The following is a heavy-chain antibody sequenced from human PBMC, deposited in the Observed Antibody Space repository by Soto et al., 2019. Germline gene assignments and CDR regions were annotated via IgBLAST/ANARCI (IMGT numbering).Heavy chain of an antibody. CDR2: ISSSGSTI. J-gene: IGHJ4*02. Sequence: GGSLRLSCAASGFTLSSYEMNWVRQAPGKGLEWVSYISSSGSTIYYADSVKGRFTISRDSAKNSLYLQMNSLRAEDTAVYYCARVTFYGSGPNFDYWGQGTLVTVSS. CDR3: ARVTFYGSGPNFDY. CDR1: GFTLSSYE. D-gene: IGHD6-19*01. V-gene: IGHV3-48*03.